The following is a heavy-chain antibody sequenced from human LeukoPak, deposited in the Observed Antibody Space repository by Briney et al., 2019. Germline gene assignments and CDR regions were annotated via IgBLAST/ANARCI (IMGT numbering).Heavy chain of an antibody. CDR3: AREYGSGSYTGIDY. V-gene: IGHV1-18*01. CDR2: ISAYNGNT. Sequence: ASVKVSCKASGYNFPSYGINWVRQAPGQGLEWMGWISAYNGNTHYAQKLQGRVTMTTDTSTNTGYMEPRSLRSDDTAVYYCAREYGSGSYTGIDYWGQGTLVTVSS. CDR1: GYNFPSYG. D-gene: IGHD3-10*01. J-gene: IGHJ4*02.